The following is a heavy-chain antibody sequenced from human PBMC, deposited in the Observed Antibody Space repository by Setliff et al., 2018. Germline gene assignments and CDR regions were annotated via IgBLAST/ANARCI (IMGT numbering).Heavy chain of an antibody. CDR1: GFTFDDYA. V-gene: IGHV3-9*01. CDR2: ISWNSGSI. CDR3: ARVAGRGRYRYFDL. Sequence: QAGGSLRLSCAASGFTFDDYAMHWVRQAPGKGLEWVSGISWNSGSIGYADSVKCRFTISRDNAKNSLYLRMNSLRAEDTAVYYCARVAGRGRYRYFDLWGRGTLVTVSS. J-gene: IGHJ2*01.